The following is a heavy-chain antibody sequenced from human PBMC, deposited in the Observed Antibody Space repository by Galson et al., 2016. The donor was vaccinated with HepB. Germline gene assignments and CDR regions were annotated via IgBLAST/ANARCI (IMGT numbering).Heavy chain of an antibody. J-gene: IGHJ4*02. CDR2: ISGDGNTA. Sequence: SLRLSCAVSGFTFSLYGMHWVRQAPGKGLMWVSQISGDGNTAAYADSVEVRFTISRDNAKNILYLQMVSLRADDTAVYYCARAGLGASVYWGQGILVTVSS. CDR1: GFTFSLYG. D-gene: IGHD1-26*01. CDR3: ARAGLGASVY. V-gene: IGHV3-74*01.